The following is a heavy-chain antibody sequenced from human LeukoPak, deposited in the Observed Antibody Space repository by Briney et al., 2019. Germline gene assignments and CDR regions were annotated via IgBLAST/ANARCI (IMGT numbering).Heavy chain of an antibody. J-gene: IGHJ5*02. D-gene: IGHD6-19*01. CDR2: INHSGST. V-gene: IGHV4-34*01. Sequence: SETLSLTCAVYGGSFSGYYWSWIRQPPGKGLGWIGEINHSGSTNYNPSLKSRVTISVDTSKNQFSLKLSSVTAADTAVYYCARKYSSGWSNWFDPWGQGTLVTVSS. CDR1: GGSFSGYY. CDR3: ARKYSSGWSNWFDP.